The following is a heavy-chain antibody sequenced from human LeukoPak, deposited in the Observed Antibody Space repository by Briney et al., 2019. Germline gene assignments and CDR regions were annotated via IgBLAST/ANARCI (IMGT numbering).Heavy chain of an antibody. D-gene: IGHD3-10*01. Sequence: GGSLRLSCAASGFTLSNFAMTWVRQAPGQGLEWVSSITGSGALTYYADSVKGRFTISKDNAMDTLFLQMNSLRADDTAVYFCAKDKLDGSGYQFDSWGQGSLVIVSS. CDR1: GFTLSNFA. V-gene: IGHV3-23*01. CDR3: AKDKLDGSGYQFDS. J-gene: IGHJ4*02. CDR2: ITGSGALT.